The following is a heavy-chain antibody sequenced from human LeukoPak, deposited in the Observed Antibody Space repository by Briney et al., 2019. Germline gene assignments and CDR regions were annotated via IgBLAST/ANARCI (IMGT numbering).Heavy chain of an antibody. V-gene: IGHV3-73*01. CDR3: SRLEDSSPIEVALDI. J-gene: IGHJ3*02. CDR1: VFTFSRSV. Sequence: GGALTLSCACSVFTFSRSVMHWLRQPAAKGVAGVGLIRSKRNNYTTAYPASVKGRFTISRDDSKSTLYLHMDSLKTEDTALYYCSRLEDSSPIEVALDIWGQGPVVTVSS. CDR2: IRSKRNNYTT. D-gene: IGHD6-13*01.